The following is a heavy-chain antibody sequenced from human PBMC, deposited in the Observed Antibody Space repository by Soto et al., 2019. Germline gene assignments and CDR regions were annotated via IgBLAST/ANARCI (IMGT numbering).Heavy chain of an antibody. Sequence: GGSLRLSCAASGFTFSSYAMHWVRQAPGKGLEWAAVISYDGSNKYYADSVKGRFTISRDNSKNTLYLQMNSLRAEDTAVYYCARDQAYYDILTGYYRRRGGYYYYGMDVWGQGTTVTVSS. J-gene: IGHJ6*02. V-gene: IGHV3-30-3*01. CDR3: ARDQAYYDILTGYYRRRGGYYYYGMDV. CDR2: ISYDGSNK. D-gene: IGHD3-9*01. CDR1: GFTFSSYA.